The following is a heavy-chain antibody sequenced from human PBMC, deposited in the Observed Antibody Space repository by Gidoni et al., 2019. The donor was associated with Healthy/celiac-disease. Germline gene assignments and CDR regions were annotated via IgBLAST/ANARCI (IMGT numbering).Heavy chain of an antibody. J-gene: IGHJ3*02. CDR1: GCSISSSSYY. CDR3: ASQSRDGYNRVDAFDI. V-gene: IGHV4-39*01. D-gene: IGHD5-12*01. CDR2: IFYSGNT. Sequence: QLQLQESGPGLVKPSETLSLTCTVSGCSISSSSYYWGWIRQPPGKGLEWIASIFYSGNTYYNPSLKSRLTISLDTSKNQFSLKLSSVTAADTAVYYCASQSRDGYNRVDAFDIWGQGTMVTVSS.